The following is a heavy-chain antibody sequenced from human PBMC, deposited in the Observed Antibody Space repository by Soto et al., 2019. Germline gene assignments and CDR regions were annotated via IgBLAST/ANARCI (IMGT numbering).Heavy chain of an antibody. CDR1: GYSFTSYW. CDR3: ARVGTMVRGVPFYIFDY. D-gene: IGHD3-10*01. CDR2: IYPGDSDT. Sequence: GESLKISCKGSGYSFTSYWIGWVRQMPGKGLEWMGIIYPGDSDTRYSPSFQGQVTISADKSISTAYLQWSSLKASDTAMYYCARVGTMVRGVPFYIFDYWGQGTLVTISS. V-gene: IGHV5-51*01. J-gene: IGHJ4*02.